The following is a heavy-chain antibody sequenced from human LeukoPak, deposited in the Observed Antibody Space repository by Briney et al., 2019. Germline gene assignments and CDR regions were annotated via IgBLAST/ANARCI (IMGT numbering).Heavy chain of an antibody. D-gene: IGHD3-16*02. CDR3: ARGVIMITFGGVIVTPHFDY. V-gene: IGHV1-18*01. Sequence: ASVEVSCKASGYTFTSYGISWVRQAPGQGLEWMGWISAYNGNTNYAQKLQGRVTMTTDTSTSTAYMELRSLRSDDTAVYYCARGVIMITFGGVIVTPHFDYWSQGTLVTVSS. CDR2: ISAYNGNT. J-gene: IGHJ4*02. CDR1: GYTFTSYG.